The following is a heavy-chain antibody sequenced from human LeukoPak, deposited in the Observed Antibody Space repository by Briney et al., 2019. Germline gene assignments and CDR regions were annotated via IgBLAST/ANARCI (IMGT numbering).Heavy chain of an antibody. CDR1: GFTFSSYE. J-gene: IGHJ4*02. CDR2: ISSSGSTI. D-gene: IGHD3-22*01. V-gene: IGHV3-48*03. CDR3: AREGGSSGYAVYDY. Sequence: PGGSLRLSCAASGFTFSSYEMNWVRQAPGKGLEWVSYISSSGSTIYYADSVKGRFTISRDNAKNSLYLQMNSLRAEDTAVYYCAREGGSSGYAVYDYWGQGSLVIVSS.